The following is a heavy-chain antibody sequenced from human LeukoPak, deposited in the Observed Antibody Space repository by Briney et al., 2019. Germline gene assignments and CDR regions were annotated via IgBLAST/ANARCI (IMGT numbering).Heavy chain of an antibody. CDR3: AGGRTWVTDS. J-gene: IGHJ5*01. D-gene: IGHD2-21*02. Sequence: GGSLRLSCVASGFTFSNYWMNWVRQAPGKGLEWVANINQDGSTKYYVGSVKGRFTVSRDNAKNSVFLQMNSLRAEDTAVYYCAGGRTWVTDSWGLGTLVTVSS. V-gene: IGHV3-7*04. CDR1: GFTFSNYW. CDR2: INQDGSTK.